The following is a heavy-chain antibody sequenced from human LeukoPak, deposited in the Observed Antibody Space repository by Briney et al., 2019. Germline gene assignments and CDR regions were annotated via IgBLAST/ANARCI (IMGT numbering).Heavy chain of an antibody. V-gene: IGHV4-4*07. J-gene: IGHJ4*02. Sequence: PSETLSLTCTVSGGSISSYYWSWIRQPPGKGLEWIGRIYTSGSTNYNPSLKSRVTMSVDTSKNQFSLKLSSMTAADTAVYYCARDPDFGSGSYFDYWGQGTLVTVSS. CDR1: GGSISSYY. CDR2: IYTSGST. D-gene: IGHD3-10*01. CDR3: ARDPDFGSGSYFDY.